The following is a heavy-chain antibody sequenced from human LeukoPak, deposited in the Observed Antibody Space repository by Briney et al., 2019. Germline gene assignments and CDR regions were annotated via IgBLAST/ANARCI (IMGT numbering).Heavy chain of an antibody. CDR2: IYSGGST. D-gene: IGHD3-3*01. V-gene: IGHV3-53*01. CDR1: GFTVSSNY. J-gene: IGHJ4*02. CDR3: AKWGASEWLSPSTVFDY. Sequence: GGSLRLSCATSGFTVSSNYMSWVRQVPGKGLEWVSVIYSGGSTYYADSVKGRFTISRDNSKNTLYLQMNSLRAEDTAVYYCAKWGASEWLSPSTVFDYWGQGTLVTVSS.